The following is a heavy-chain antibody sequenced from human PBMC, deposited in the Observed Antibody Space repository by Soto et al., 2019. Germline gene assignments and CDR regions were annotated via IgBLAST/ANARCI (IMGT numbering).Heavy chain of an antibody. J-gene: IGHJ6*02. CDR1: GGSFSGYY. CDR3: ARERTGPKPTYHYYYYYGMDV. CDR2: INHSGST. V-gene: IGHV4-34*01. Sequence: SETLSLTXAVYGGSFSGYYWSWIRQPPGKGLEWIGEINHSGSTNYNPSLKSRVTISVDTSKNQFSLKLSSVTAADTAVYYCARERTGPKPTYHYYYYYGMDVWGQGTTVTVSS. D-gene: IGHD1-1*01.